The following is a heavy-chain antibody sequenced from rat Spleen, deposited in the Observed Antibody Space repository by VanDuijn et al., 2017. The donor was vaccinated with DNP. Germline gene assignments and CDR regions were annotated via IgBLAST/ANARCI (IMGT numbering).Heavy chain of an antibody. D-gene: IGHD1-11*01. CDR2: ISYSGST. J-gene: IGHJ2*01. CDR3: ARWRIGPHYFDY. Sequence: EVQLQESGPGLVKPSQSLSLTCSVTGYSVTRNYWGWIRKFPGNKMEWIGHISYSGSTSSNPSLKSRISITRDTSKNQYFLQLNSVTTEDTATYYCARWRIGPHYFDYWGQGVMVTVSS. CDR1: GYSVTRNY. V-gene: IGHV3-1*01.